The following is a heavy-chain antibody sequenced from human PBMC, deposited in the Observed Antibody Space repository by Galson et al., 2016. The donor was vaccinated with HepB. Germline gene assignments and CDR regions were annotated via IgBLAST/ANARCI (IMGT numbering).Heavy chain of an antibody. V-gene: IGHV6-1*01. D-gene: IGHD6-19*01. Sequence: CAISGDSVSSNSVAWTWIRQSPSRGLEWLGRTYYRTKWYNDYAVSLKCRMTINPDTSKNQFSLHLNSVTPEDTAVYYCARQSSGWYLFYDYWGQGILVTVSS. CDR3: ARQSSGWYLFYDY. CDR2: TYYRTKWYN. J-gene: IGHJ4*02. CDR1: GDSVSSNSVA.